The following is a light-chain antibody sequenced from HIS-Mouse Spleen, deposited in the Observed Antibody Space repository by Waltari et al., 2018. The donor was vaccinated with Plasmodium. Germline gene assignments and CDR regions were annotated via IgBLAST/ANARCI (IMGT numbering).Light chain of an antibody. CDR3: QQYNNWSFT. V-gene: IGKV3-15*01. CDR1: QSVSSK. J-gene: IGKJ3*01. CDR2: GAS. Sequence: IVMPQSPATLSVSPGQSATLSCRASQSVSSKLAWYQQKPGQAPRLLIYGASTRATGIPARFSGSGSGTEFTLTISSLQSEDFAVYYCQQYNNWSFTFGPGTKVDIK.